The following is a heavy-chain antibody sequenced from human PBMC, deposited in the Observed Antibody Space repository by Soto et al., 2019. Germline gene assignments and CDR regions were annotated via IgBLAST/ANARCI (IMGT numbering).Heavy chain of an antibody. V-gene: IGHV1-69*08. CDR2: IIPILGET. J-gene: IGHJ6*02. CDR1: GTIFSSYT. D-gene: IGHD3-16*01. CDR3: ARGLGGRMDD. Sequence: QVQLVQSGAEVKKPGSSVRVSCKASGTIFSSYTISWVRQAPGQGLEWMGRIIPILGETNSAQKFQGRVTLTADKSTNTAYMPLNSLRLEDTAVYYCARGLGGRMDDWGQGTPVTVSS.